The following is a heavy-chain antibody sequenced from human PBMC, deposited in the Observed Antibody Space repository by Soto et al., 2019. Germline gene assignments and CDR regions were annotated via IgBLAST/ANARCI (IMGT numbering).Heavy chain of an antibody. CDR2: IYWDNDK. V-gene: IGHV2-5*02. D-gene: IGHD2-21*01. CDR1: GFSLNTRGVG. CDR3: ARDSVALYYYYYGMDV. Sequence: SGPTLVNPTQTLTLTCAFSGFSLNTRGVGVGWIRQPPGKALQWLALIYWDNDKRYSPSLKNRLTISKDTSKNQVVLTMTNMDPVDTATYYCARDSVALYYYYYGMDVWGQGTTVTVSS. J-gene: IGHJ6*02.